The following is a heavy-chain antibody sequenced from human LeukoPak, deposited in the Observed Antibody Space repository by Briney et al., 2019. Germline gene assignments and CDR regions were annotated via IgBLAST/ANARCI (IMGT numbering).Heavy chain of an antibody. V-gene: IGHV4-34*01. CDR2: INHSGST. J-gene: IGHJ6*02. CDR1: GGSFSGYY. Sequence: SETLSLTCAVYGGSFSGYYWSWIRQPPGKGLEWIGEINHSGSTNYNPSLKSRVTISVDTSKNQFSLKLSSVTAADTAVYYCARGRSPTHYYYYYGMDVWGQGTTVTVSS. CDR3: ARGRSPTHYYYYYGMDV.